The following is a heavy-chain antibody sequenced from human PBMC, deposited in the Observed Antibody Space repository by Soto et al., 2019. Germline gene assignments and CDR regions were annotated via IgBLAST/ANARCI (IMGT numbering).Heavy chain of an antibody. J-gene: IGHJ4*02. CDR3: AGARQAGGGWYEGDY. CDR2: IIPIFGTA. Sequence: QVQLVQSGAEVKKPGSSVKVSCKASGGTFSSYAISWVRQAPGQGLEWMGGIIPIFGTANYAQKFQGRVTMTAEEATRRAYRELSGLRSEGTAVYYCAGARQAGGGWYEGDYWGQGTLVTVSS. V-gene: IGHV1-69*12. CDR1: GGTFSSYA. D-gene: IGHD6-19*01.